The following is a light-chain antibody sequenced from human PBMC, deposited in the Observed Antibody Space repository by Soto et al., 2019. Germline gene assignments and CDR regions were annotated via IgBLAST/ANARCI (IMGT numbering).Light chain of an antibody. CDR2: GAS. J-gene: IGKJ1*01. Sequence: EMALSPSTATLSPSERESLSLCARDSQSVSSNLAWYQQKPGQAPRLLIYGASTRATGIPARFSGSGSGTEFTLTISSLQSEDFAVYYCQQYNNWPPWTFGQGTKVDIK. CDR3: QQYNNWPPWT. CDR1: QSVSSN. V-gene: IGKV3-15*01.